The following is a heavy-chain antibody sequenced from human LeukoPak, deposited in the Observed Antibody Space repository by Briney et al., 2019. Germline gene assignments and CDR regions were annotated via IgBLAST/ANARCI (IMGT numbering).Heavy chain of an antibody. CDR2: ISSSSSYI. CDR1: GFTFSTYS. J-gene: IGHJ4*02. CDR3: ARPLSGTTDFDY. D-gene: IGHD1-20*01. V-gene: IGHV3-21*01. Sequence: GGSLRLSCAASGFTFSTYSMNWVRQAPGKGLEWVSLISSSSSYIFYADSVKGRFTISRDNAKKSLYLQMNSLRAEDTAVYYCARPLSGTTDFDYWGQGTLVTVSS.